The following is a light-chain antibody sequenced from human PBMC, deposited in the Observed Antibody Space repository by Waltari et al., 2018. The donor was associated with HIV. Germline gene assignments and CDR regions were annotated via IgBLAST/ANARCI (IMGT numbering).Light chain of an antibody. V-gene: IGLV6-57*03. J-gene: IGLJ3*02. CDR3: QSSDSIIAV. CDR2: DDT. Sequence: NFMLTQPHSVSESPGKTVILSCTRSSGRIASNYVQWYQQRPGSAPIILIYDDTERPSGVSERFSASIDSSSNSASLTISGLTTEDEADYYCQSSDSIIAVFGGGTKLTVL. CDR1: SGRIASNY.